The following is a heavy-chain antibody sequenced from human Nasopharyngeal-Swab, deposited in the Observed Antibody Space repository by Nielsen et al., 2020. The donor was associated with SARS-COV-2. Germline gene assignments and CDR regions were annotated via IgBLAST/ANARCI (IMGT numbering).Heavy chain of an antibody. CDR2: INHSGST. D-gene: IGHD3-10*01. CDR1: GGSFSGYS. Sequence: SETLSLTCAFYGGSFSGYSWSWIRQPPGKGLEWIGEINHSGSTNYNPSLKSRVTISVDTSKNQFSLKLSSVSVADTAVYYCARARRPSSMVRHRLNWFDPWGQGTLVTVSS. V-gene: IGHV4-34*01. J-gene: IGHJ5*02. CDR3: ARARRPSSMVRHRLNWFDP.